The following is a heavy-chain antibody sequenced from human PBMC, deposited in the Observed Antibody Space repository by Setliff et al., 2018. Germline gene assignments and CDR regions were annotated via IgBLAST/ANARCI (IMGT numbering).Heavy chain of an antibody. J-gene: IGHJ4*02. CDR3: AEGLGIAVAGMGVY. CDR1: GFTFSSYA. V-gene: IGHV3-30-3*02. CDR2: ISYDGSNK. Sequence: GGSLRLSCAASGFTFSSYAMHWVRQAPGKGLEWVAVISYDGSNKYYADSVKGRFTISRDNSKNTLYLQMNSLRAEDTAVYYCAEGLGIAVAGMGVYWGQGTLVTVSS. D-gene: IGHD6-19*01.